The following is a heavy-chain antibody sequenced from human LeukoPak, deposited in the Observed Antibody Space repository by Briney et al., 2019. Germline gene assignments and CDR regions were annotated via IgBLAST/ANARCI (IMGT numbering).Heavy chain of an antibody. CDR1: GYSFTSYC. D-gene: IGHD1-26*01. V-gene: IGHV5-51*01. CDR2: IYPGDSGS. CDR3: GMSGDRVPLQDDVFDV. J-gene: IGHJ3*01. Sequence: GESLKISCKVSGYSFTSYCIGWVRQLPGKGQEWMGIIYPGDSGSTYSPSFQGQVTISVDKSINTAYLQWSSLQASDTAMYYCGMSGDRVPLQDDVFDVWGQGTMVTVST.